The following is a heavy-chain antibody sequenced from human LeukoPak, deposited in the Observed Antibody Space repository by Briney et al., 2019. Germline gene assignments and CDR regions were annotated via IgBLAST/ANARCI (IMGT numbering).Heavy chain of an antibody. CDR3: ARRIGSGWYDY. Sequence: GEALKISCKGSGYSFTSYWIGWLRQMLGKGREWLGIINPGDSDTRYSPSFQGQVTISADKSISTANLQWSSLKASDTAMYYCARRIGSGWYDYWGQGTLVTVSS. V-gene: IGHV5-51*01. CDR1: GYSFTSYW. CDR2: INPGDSDT. D-gene: IGHD6-19*01. J-gene: IGHJ4*02.